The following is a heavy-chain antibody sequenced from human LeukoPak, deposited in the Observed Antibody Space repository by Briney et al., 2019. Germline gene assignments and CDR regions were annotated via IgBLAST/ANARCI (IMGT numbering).Heavy chain of an antibody. CDR3: AKTFPYGTTWYGFCDY. Sequence: GGSLRLSCAASGFPFSNNVMSWVRQAPGRGLDWLSAIRGSGDTYYADSVKGRFTISRDNSKNMLYLQMNSLRAEDTAVYYCAKTFPYGTTWYGFCDYWGQGALVIVSS. CDR1: GFPFSNNV. V-gene: IGHV3-23*01. CDR2: IRGSGDT. D-gene: IGHD3-3*01. J-gene: IGHJ4*02.